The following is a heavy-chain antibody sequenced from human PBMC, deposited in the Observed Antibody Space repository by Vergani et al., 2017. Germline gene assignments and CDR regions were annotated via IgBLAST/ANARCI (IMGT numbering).Heavy chain of an antibody. CDR2: INSDGSST. J-gene: IGHJ6*02. CDR3: ARDWDYGEPSWPAMDV. Sequence: VQLVESGGGVVQPGRSLRLSCAASGFTFSSYWMHWVRQAPGKGLVWVSRINSDGSSTTYADSVKGRFTISRDNAKSTLYLQMNSLRAEDTAVYYCARDWDYGEPSWPAMDVWGQGTTVTVSS. D-gene: IGHD4-17*01. CDR1: GFTFSSYW. V-gene: IGHV3-74*01.